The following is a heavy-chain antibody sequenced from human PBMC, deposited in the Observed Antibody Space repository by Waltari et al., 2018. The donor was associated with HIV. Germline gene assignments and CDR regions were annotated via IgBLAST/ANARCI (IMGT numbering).Heavy chain of an antibody. Sequence: QVHLVQSGAEVKTPGASVRRSCATSGYNFNDYYIHWVRQAPGQGLQWVALINPNSGIKLHSQAFQGRVTVSRDVSLNTVYLDLTNLRPDDTAIYYCARDRARERVVGQFWGPGTPVTVST. J-gene: IGHJ1*01. CDR3: ARDRARERVVGQF. CDR2: INPNSGIK. D-gene: IGHD1-26*01. V-gene: IGHV1-2*02. CDR1: GYNFNDYY.